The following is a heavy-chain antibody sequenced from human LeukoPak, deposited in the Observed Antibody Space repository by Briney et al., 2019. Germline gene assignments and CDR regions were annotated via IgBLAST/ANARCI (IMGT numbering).Heavy chain of an antibody. V-gene: IGHV1-18*01. D-gene: IGHD3-10*01. CDR3: ARGGNSGTHYKFDY. CDR2: ISANNGNT. J-gene: IGHJ4*02. Sequence: GASVKVSCKASGYTFTSYGITWVRQAPGQGLEWMGWISANNGNTNYAHKLQERVTMTTETSSSTAYMEMRSLRSDDTAVYFCARGGNSGTHYKFDYWGQGTLVTVSS. CDR1: GYTFTSYG.